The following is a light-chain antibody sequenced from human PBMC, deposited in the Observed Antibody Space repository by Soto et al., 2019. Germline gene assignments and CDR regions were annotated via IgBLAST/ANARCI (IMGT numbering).Light chain of an antibody. CDR3: HQYDKSPWT. CDR1: QSVSSSY. V-gene: IGKV3-20*01. J-gene: IGKJ1*01. Sequence: EIVMTQSPATLSVSPGERATLSCRASQSVSSSYLAWYQQKPGQAPRLLIYDASNRTTDIPATFRGSGSGTDFTLIISILEPEDFAVYYCHQYDKSPWTFGPGTKVDIK. CDR2: DAS.